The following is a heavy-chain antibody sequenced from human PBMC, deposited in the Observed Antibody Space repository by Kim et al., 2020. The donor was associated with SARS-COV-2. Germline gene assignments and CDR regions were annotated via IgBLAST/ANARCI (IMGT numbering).Heavy chain of an antibody. Sequence: GGSLRLSCAASGFTFSSYAMHWVRQAPGKGLEWVAVISYDGSNKYYADSVKGRFTISRDNSKNTLYLQMNSLRAEDTAVYYCARVFNWNDDYYYGMDVWG. V-gene: IGHV3-30*04. CDR1: GFTFSSYA. CDR3: ARVFNWNDDYYYGMDV. J-gene: IGHJ6*01. CDR2: ISYDGSNK. D-gene: IGHD1-20*01.